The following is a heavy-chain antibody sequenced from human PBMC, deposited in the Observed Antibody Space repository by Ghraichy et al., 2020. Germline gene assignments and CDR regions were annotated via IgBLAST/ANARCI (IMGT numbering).Heavy chain of an antibody. V-gene: IGHV3-7*03. D-gene: IGHD1-14*01. CDR1: GFTFSRYW. J-gene: IGHJ4*02. CDR3: ARYGETGVHAYVDS. Sequence: GGSLRLSCAASGFTFSRYWMSWLRQAPGKGLEWLADINQDESGKFYVDSVKGRFTISRDNAKNFLYLQMNSLRVDDTAVYYCARYGETGVHAYVDSWGPGTLVPVS. CDR2: INQDESGK.